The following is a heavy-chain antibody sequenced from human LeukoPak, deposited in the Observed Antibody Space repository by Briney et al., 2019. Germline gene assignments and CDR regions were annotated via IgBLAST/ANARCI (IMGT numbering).Heavy chain of an antibody. Sequence: SETLSLTCTVSGVSVSSGSYYWSWIRQPPGKGLEWIGYIYYSGSTNYNPSLKSRVTISVDTSKNQFSLKLSSVTAADTAVYYCARVRAYGGLFDYWGQGTLVTVSS. J-gene: IGHJ4*02. CDR1: GVSVSSGSYY. V-gene: IGHV4-61*01. CDR3: ARVRAYGGLFDY. CDR2: IYYSGST. D-gene: IGHD4-23*01.